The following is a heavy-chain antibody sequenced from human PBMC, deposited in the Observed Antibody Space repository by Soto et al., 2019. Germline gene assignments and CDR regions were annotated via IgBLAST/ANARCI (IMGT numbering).Heavy chain of an antibody. CDR3: AKGPTVFGAVISFDYYYGMYV. Sequence: GGSLRLSCAVSGPTFSNDWMHWVRQAPGKGLVWVSHINSDGSSTNYADFVKGRFTIARDNSKNTLYLQMSGLRAEDAAVYYCAKGPTVFGAVISFDYYYGMYVWGQGTPVTVSS. CDR2: INSDGSST. V-gene: IGHV3-74*01. J-gene: IGHJ6*02. CDR1: GPTFSNDW. D-gene: IGHD3-3*01.